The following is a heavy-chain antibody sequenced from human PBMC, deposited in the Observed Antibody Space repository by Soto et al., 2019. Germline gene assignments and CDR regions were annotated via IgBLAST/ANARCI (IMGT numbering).Heavy chain of an antibody. J-gene: IGHJ4*02. CDR2: LSFDGTAE. D-gene: IGHD2-21*02. Sequence: QVQLVESGGGVVQPGTSLRLSCKASGFIFRDYLIHWVRQAPGKGLEWLAVLSFDGTAEYYADSTRGRLTISRDIPKSTRYLVINNVRREDTTMYYCARVATRLQSMEVLEYWGQGTLVTFPS. CDR1: GFIFRDYL. V-gene: IGHV3-30*03. CDR3: ARVATRLQSMEVLEY.